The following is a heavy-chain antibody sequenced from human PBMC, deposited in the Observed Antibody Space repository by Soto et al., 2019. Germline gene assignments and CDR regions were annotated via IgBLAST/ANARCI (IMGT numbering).Heavy chain of an antibody. CDR3: ARGNWNYPYSGMDV. D-gene: IGHD1-7*01. Sequence: EVQLVESGGGLVQPGGSLRLSCAASGFTFSSYSMNWVRQAPGKGLEWVSYISSSSSTIYSAASVKGRFTISRDNAKNSLLLQMNSLRDEDTAVYYCARGNWNYPYSGMDVWGQGTTVTVSS. CDR1: GFTFSSYS. CDR2: ISSSSSTI. J-gene: IGHJ6*02. V-gene: IGHV3-48*02.